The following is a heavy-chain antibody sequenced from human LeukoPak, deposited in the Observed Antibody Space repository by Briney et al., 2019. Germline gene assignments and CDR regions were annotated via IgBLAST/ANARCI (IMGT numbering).Heavy chain of an antibody. J-gene: IGHJ4*02. D-gene: IGHD3-22*01. CDR2: ISGSGGST. CDR1: GFTFSTYA. Sequence: PGGSLRLSCAASGFTFSTYAMSWVRQAPGKGLEWVSEISGSGGSTYYADSVKGRFTISRDNSKNTLYLQMNSLRAEDTAVYYCAKGPTSGNYYDSSGYYPHFDYWGQGTLVTVSS. CDR3: AKGPTSGNYYDSSGYYPHFDY. V-gene: IGHV3-23*01.